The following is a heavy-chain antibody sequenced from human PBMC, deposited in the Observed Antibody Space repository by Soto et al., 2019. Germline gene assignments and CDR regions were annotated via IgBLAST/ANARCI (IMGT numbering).Heavy chain of an antibody. Sequence: SETLSLTCTVSGGSISSYYWSWIRQPPGKGLEWIGYIYYSGSTNYNPSLKSRVTISVDTSKNQFSLKLSSVTAADTAVYYCARAYYDFWSGNYYRGGYYYYMDVWGKGTTVTVSS. CDR1: GGSISSYY. D-gene: IGHD3-3*01. J-gene: IGHJ6*03. CDR2: IYYSGST. CDR3: ARAYYDFWSGNYYRGGYYYYMDV. V-gene: IGHV4-59*01.